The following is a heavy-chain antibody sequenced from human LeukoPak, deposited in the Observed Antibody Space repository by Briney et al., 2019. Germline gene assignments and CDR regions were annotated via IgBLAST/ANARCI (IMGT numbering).Heavy chain of an antibody. CDR2: IYYSGST. V-gene: IGHV4-59*01. CDR1: GGSISGYY. D-gene: IGHD2/OR15-2a*01. J-gene: IGHJ4*02. Sequence: SETLSLMCTVSGGSISGYYWSWIRQPPGKGLEWIGYIYYSGSTNYNPSLKSRVTISLDTSKNQFSLKLSSVTAADTAVYYCARVGPNRDYYFDYWGQGTLVTVSS. CDR3: ARVGPNRDYYFDY.